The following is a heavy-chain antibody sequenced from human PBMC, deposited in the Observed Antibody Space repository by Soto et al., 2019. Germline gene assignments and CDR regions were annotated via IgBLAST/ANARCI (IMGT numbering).Heavy chain of an antibody. V-gene: IGHV4-34*01. Sequence: QVQLQQWGAGLLKPSETLSLTCAVYSGSFSGYYWSWIRQPPGKGLEWIGEINHSGSTNYNPSLKSRVTISVDTSKNQFSLKLSSVTAADTAVYYCARVNRAGYSYGFKPYYYYGMDVWGQGTTVTVSS. CDR2: INHSGST. CDR1: SGSFSGYY. CDR3: ARVNRAGYSYGFKPYYYYGMDV. D-gene: IGHD5-18*01. J-gene: IGHJ6*02.